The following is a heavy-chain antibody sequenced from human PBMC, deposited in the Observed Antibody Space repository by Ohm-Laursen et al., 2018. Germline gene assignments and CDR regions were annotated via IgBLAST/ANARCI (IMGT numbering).Heavy chain of an antibody. Sequence: SLRLSCTASRFTVSTNYMSWVRQAPGKGLEWVSVIYSGGYTYYADSVKGRFTISRDNSKNTIYLQMNSLRAEDTAMYYCARGPPAGAFDIWGQGTMVTVSS. CDR3: ARGPPAGAFDI. CDR1: RFTVSTNY. D-gene: IGHD6-13*01. V-gene: IGHV3-66*01. CDR2: IYSGGYT. J-gene: IGHJ3*02.